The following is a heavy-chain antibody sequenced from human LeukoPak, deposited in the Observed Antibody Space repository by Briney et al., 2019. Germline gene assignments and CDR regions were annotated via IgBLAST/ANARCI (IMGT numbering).Heavy chain of an antibody. CDR1: GGSFSGYY. CDR2: INQSGST. D-gene: IGHD3-22*01. J-gene: IGHJ4*02. CDR3: ASAFDSSGYYDY. V-gene: IGHV4-34*01. Sequence: SETLSLTCAVYGGSFSGYYWSWIRQPPGKGLEWIGGINQSGSTNYNPSLKSRVTISIDTSKNQFSLKLSSVTAADTAVYYCASAFDSSGYYDYWGQGTLVTVSS.